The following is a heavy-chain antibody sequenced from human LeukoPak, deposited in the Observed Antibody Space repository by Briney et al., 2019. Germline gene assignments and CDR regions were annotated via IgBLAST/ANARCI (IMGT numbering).Heavy chain of an antibody. D-gene: IGHD6-13*01. CDR3: AMADPTAAGTEY. CDR2: IYHSGST. V-gene: IGHV4-4*02. J-gene: IGHJ4*02. Sequence: PSGTLSLTCAVSGGSISSSNWWSWVRQPPGKGLEWIGEIYHSGSTNYNPSLKSRVTISVDTSKNQFSLKLSSVTAADTAVYYCAMADPTAAGTEYWGQGTLVTVSS. CDR1: GGSISSSNW.